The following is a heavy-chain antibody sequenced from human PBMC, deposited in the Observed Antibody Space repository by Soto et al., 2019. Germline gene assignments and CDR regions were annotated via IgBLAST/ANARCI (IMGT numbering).Heavy chain of an antibody. J-gene: IGHJ5*02. V-gene: IGHV4-59*08. CDR3: ARHGGGYSSSCYAGWFDP. D-gene: IGHD6-13*01. CDR1: GGYIRSHY. Sequence: LEPMPLTCTVSGGYIRSHYWSWIRKPPGKGLEWIGYIYYSGSTNYNPSLKSRVTISVDTSKNQFSLKLSSVTAADTAVYYCARHGGGYSSSCYAGWFDPWGQGTLVTVFS. CDR2: IYYSGST.